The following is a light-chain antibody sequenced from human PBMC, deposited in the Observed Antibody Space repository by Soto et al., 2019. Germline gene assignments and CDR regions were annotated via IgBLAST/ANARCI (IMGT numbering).Light chain of an antibody. CDR2: DVS. CDR3: SSYTSSDTLV. V-gene: IGLV2-14*01. J-gene: IGLJ2*01. CDR1: SSDVGGYNY. Sequence: QSVLTQPASVSGSRGQSITISCTGTSSDVGGYNYVSWYQQHPGKAPKLMIYDVSNRPSGISNRFSGSKSDNTASLTISGLQAEDEANYYCSSYTSSDTLVFGGGTKLTVL.